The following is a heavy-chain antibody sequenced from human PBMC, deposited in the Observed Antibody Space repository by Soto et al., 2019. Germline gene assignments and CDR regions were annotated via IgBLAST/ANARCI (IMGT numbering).Heavy chain of an antibody. CDR1: GYSFTTYG. J-gene: IGHJ4*02. D-gene: IGHD2-21*01. Sequence: ASVKVSCKASGYSFTTYGISWVRQAPGQGLEWMGWISAYNGNTNYAQKFKGRVTMTTDTSTSTVYMELRSLTSDDTAVYYCATDVRVGDAVGFGVVIAIFDYWGKGTLVTVSS. CDR2: ISAYNGNT. V-gene: IGHV1-18*01. CDR3: ATDVRVGDAVGFGVVIAIFDY.